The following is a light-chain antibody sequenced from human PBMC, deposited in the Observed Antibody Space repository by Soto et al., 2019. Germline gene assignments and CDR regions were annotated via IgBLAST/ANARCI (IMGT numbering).Light chain of an antibody. V-gene: IGLV2-14*01. CDR2: GNN. CDR1: SSDVGGYNY. J-gene: IGLJ1*01. CDR3: QSFDSSLNGQV. Sequence: QSVLTQPATVSGSPGQSITISCTGTSSDVGGYNYVSWYQQHPGIAPKLLIFGNNNRPSGVPDRFSGSKSGTSASLAITGLQAEDEGDYYCQSFDSSLNGQVFGTGTKVTV.